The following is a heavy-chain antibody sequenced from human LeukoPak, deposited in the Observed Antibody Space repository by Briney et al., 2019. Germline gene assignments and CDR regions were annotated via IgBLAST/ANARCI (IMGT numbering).Heavy chain of an antibody. J-gene: IGHJ4*02. V-gene: IGHV3-21*01. CDR3: AREVSEGFDF. D-gene: IGHD3-22*01. CDR2: FGTRSTSV. CDR1: GFTFGDYA. Sequence: PGGSLRLSCTASGFTFGDYAMSWIRQAPGKGLEWVSSFGTRSTSVYHAGSVKGRFAISRDNAKNSLYLQMNSLRAEDAALYYCAREVSEGFDFWGQGTLVTVSS.